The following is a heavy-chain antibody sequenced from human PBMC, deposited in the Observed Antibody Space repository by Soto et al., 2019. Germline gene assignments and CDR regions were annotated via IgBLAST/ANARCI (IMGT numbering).Heavy chain of an antibody. J-gene: IGHJ3*02. V-gene: IGHV4-30-4*01. CDR2: IYDSGNT. CDR3: ARGVRGGSSSAFDI. D-gene: IGHD6-6*01. CDR1: GGSISSGYYY. Sequence: SETLSLTCSVSGGSISSGYYYWSWIRQPPGKGLEWIGNIYDSGNTYYNPSLKSRLIISIDTSKNQFSLKLSSVTAADTAVYYCARGVRGGSSSAFDIWGQGTMVTVSS.